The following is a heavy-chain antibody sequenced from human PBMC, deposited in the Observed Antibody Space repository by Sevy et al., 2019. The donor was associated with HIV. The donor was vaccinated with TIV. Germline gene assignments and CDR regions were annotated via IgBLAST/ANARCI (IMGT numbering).Heavy chain of an antibody. CDR2: ISWNSRNI. D-gene: IGHD2-21*02. V-gene: IGHV3-9*01. CDR1: GFPFNDHA. CDR3: AKDIHRGHAGVNCYSYYYYFYGLDV. Sequence: GGYLRLSCAASGFPFNDHAMHWVRQVPGKGLEWVSGISWNSRNIGYADSVKGRFTISRDNARHYVYLEMNSLRPEDTAFYYCAKDIHRGHAGVNCYSYYYYFYGLDVWGQGTTVTVSS. J-gene: IGHJ6*02.